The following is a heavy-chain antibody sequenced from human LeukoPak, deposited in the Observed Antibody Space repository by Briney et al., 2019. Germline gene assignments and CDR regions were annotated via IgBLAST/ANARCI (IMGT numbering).Heavy chain of an antibody. V-gene: IGHV3-48*01. D-gene: IGHD2-15*01. CDR3: ARSNVGGIVVVVAANDY. CDR1: GFTFSSYS. J-gene: IGHJ4*02. CDR2: ISSSSSTI. Sequence: GSLRLSCAASGFTFSSYSMNWVRQAPGKGLEWASYISSSSSTIYYADSVKGRFTISRDNAKNSLYLQMNSLRAEDTAVYYCARSNVGGIVVVVAANDYWGQGTLVTVSS.